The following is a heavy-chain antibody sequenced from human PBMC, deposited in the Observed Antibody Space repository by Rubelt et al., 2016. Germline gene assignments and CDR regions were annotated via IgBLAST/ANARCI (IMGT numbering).Heavy chain of an antibody. CDR2: INHSGTT. V-gene: IGHV4-34*01. J-gene: IGHJ3*01. CDR1: SGSFSGFY. Sequence: QVHLQQWGAGLLKPSETLSLTCAVYSGSFSGFYWSWIRQPPGKGLEWIGEINHSGTTNYNPSLKSRVTMSLDTSQNQFSLRLSSVTAADTAVYYCARGGDYNFWTNYARLNAFDVWGRGTRVTVSS. CDR3: ARGGDYNFWTNYARLNAFDV. D-gene: IGHD3-3*01.